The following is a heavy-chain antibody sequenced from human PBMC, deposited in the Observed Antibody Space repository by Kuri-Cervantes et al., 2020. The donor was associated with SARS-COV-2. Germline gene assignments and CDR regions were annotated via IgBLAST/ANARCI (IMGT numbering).Heavy chain of an antibody. CDR2: ISSSGSTI. J-gene: IGHJ4*02. Sequence: GESLKISCAASGFTFSSYGMHWVRQAPGKGLEWVSYISSSGSTIYYADSVKGRFTISRDNAKNSLYLQMNSLRAEDTAVYYCAREHCSSTSCYGLDYWGQGTLVTVSS. D-gene: IGHD2-2*01. V-gene: IGHV3-48*04. CDR3: AREHCSSTSCYGLDY. CDR1: GFTFSSYG.